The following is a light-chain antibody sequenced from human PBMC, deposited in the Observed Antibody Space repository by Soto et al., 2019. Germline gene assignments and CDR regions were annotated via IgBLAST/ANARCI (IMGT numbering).Light chain of an antibody. CDR2: GAS. CDR1: QSVSSD. J-gene: IGKJ1*01. CDR3: QHYNSYSEA. Sequence: EIVMTQSPATLSVSPGERATLSFSASQSVSSDLAWYEQKPGQAPRLLIYGASTRATGIPARFSGSGSGTEFTLTISSLQPDDFATYYCQHYNSYSEAFGQGTKVDIK. V-gene: IGKV3-15*01.